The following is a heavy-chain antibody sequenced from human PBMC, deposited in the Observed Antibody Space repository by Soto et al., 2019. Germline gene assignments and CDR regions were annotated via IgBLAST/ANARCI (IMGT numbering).Heavy chain of an antibody. CDR2: IKQDGSEK. CDR1: ALAFSSFW. V-gene: IGHV3-7*01. Sequence: ESLRLSCEASALAFSSFWMSWVRQAPGKGLEWVAYIKQDGSEKYYVDSVKGRFTISRDNPKSSLYLQMNNLRAEDTAVYYCARGHKGLEVWGQGTTVTVSS. CDR3: ARGHKGLEV. J-gene: IGHJ6*02.